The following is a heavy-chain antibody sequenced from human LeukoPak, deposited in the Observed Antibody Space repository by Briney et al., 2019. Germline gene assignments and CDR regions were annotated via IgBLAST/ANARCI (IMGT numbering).Heavy chain of an antibody. D-gene: IGHD2-2*03. Sequence: ASVKVSCKASGYTFTSYGISWVRQASGQGLEWMGWISAYNGNTNYAQKLQGRVTMTTDTSTSTAYMELRSLRSDDTAVYYCARDTESGYCSSTSCPKNYYYYGMDVLGQGTTVTVSS. CDR2: ISAYNGNT. CDR1: GYTFTSYG. J-gene: IGHJ6*02. CDR3: ARDTESGYCSSTSCPKNYYYYGMDV. V-gene: IGHV1-18*01.